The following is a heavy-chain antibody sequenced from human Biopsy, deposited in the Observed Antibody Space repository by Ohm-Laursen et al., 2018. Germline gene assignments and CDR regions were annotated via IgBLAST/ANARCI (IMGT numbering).Heavy chain of an antibody. CDR3: ARVGRAAPFDS. CDR1: GYSISTAYY. D-gene: IGHD6-13*01. CDR2: IYHIGST. V-gene: IGHV4-38-2*02. J-gene: IGHJ4*02. Sequence: TLSLTWSVSGYSISTAYYWAWIRQPPGKGLEWIASIYHIGSTNYNPSLKSQDSISVDTSKNQFSLRLTFVTAADTAVYYCARVGRAAPFDSWGQGTLVTVSS.